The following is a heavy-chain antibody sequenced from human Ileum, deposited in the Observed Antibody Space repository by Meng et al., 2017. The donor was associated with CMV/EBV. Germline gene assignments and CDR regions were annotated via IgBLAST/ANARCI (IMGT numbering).Heavy chain of an antibody. CDR1: CGSISDYH. Sequence: QMQLQESGPGRVTPSATLSLTCSVSCGSISDYHWTWIRKSAGKGLQWLGRLRTSGTIDHNPSFKSRVTLSIDTSKNQFSLKLTSVTAADTAVYYCGRAGARGVPVDIWGQGTLVTVSS. CDR3: GRAGARGVPVDI. V-gene: IGHV4-4*07. J-gene: IGHJ4*02. CDR2: LRTSGTI. D-gene: IGHD3-10*01.